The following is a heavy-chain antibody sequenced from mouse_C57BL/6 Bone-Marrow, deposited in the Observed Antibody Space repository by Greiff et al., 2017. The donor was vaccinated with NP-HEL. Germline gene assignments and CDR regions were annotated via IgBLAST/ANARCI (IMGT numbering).Heavy chain of an antibody. V-gene: IGHV1-82*01. Sequence: QVQLQQSGPELVKPGASVKISCKASGYAFSSSWMNWVKQRPGKGLEWIGRIYPGDGDTNYNGKFKGKATLTADKSSSTAYMQLSSLTSEDSAVYFCARRWGVDAMDYWGQGTSVTVSS. J-gene: IGHJ4*01. CDR1: GYAFSSSW. CDR3: ARRWGVDAMDY. CDR2: IYPGDGDT. D-gene: IGHD1-1*01.